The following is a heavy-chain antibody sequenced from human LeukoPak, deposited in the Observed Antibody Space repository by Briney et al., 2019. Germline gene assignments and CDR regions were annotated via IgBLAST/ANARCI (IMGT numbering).Heavy chain of an antibody. D-gene: IGHD4-23*01. Sequence: SETLSLTCTVSGDSITNSGDNYWGCIRQAPGKGLEWIGSIYYSGATWYNAPLKSRVTIFLDTSKNQFSLKVMSVTAADTAVYYCARQFYGGKSDFWGQGTLVTAPS. V-gene: IGHV4-39*01. J-gene: IGHJ4*02. CDR1: GDSITNSGDNY. CDR3: ARQFYGGKSDF. CDR2: IYYSGAT.